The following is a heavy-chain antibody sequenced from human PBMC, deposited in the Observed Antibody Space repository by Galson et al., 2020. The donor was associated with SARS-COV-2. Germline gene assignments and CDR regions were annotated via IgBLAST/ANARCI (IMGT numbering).Heavy chain of an antibody. Sequence: GGSLRLSCAASGFTLSTYAMHWVRQAPGRGLEWVAVLSNDGNHGFYADSVKGRFTVSRDNSKNTLYLQMSSLRAEDTAVYYCARDGTLDYWGQGTLVTVSS. CDR1: GFTLSTYA. CDR2: LSNDGNHG. D-gene: IGHD1-1*01. V-gene: IGHV3-30*04. J-gene: IGHJ4*02. CDR3: ARDGTLDY.